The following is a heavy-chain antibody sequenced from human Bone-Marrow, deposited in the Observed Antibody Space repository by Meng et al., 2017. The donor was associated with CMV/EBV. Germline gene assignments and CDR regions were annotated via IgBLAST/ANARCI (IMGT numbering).Heavy chain of an antibody. CDR3: ARVPLSRLRFLEWRHRTPPSYYYYGMDV. V-gene: IGHV1-2*02. CDR2: INPNSGGT. J-gene: IGHJ6*02. Sequence: ASVKVSCKASGYTFTGYYMHWVRQAPGQGLEWMVWINPNSGGTNYAQKFQGRVTMTRDTSTSTVYMELSSLRSEDTAVYYCARVPLSRLRFLEWRHRTPPSYYYYGMDVWGQGTTVTVSS. CDR1: GYTFTGYY. D-gene: IGHD3-3*01.